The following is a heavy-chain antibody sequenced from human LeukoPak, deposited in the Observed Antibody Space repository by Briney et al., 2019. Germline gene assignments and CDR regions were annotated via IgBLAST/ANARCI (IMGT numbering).Heavy chain of an antibody. CDR3: AKLSRGEPNDY. J-gene: IGHJ4*02. Sequence: PGGSLRLSCTASGFSFGDYSMNWVRQAPGKGLEWASAISGSGGRTHYADSVKGRFTISRDNSKNTLYLQMNSLRAEDTATYYCAKLSRGEPNDYWGQGTLVTVSS. D-gene: IGHD4-17*01. V-gene: IGHV3-23*01. CDR2: ISGSGGRT. CDR1: GFSFGDYS.